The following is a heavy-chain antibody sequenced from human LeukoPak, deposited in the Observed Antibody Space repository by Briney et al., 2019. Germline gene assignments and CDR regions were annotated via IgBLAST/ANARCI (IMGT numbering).Heavy chain of an antibody. CDR3: ARAAGWYSSSWYQSFDI. CDR1: GFTFSSYE. CDR2: ISSGGFTI. D-gene: IGHD6-13*01. V-gene: IGHV3-48*03. J-gene: IGHJ3*02. Sequence: AGGSLRLSCAASGFTFSSYEMNWVRQAPGKGLEWVSYISSGGFTIHYADSVKGRFTISRDNANNSLYLQMNSLRAEDTALYYCARAAGWYSSSWYQSFDIWGQGTMVTVSS.